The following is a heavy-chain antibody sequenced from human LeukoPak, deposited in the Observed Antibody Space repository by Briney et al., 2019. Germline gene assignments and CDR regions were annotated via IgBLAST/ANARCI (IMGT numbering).Heavy chain of an antibody. Sequence: ASVKVSCKASGYTFTSYAMNWVRQAPGQGLEWMGWINTNTGNPTYAQGFTGRFVFSLDTSVSTAYLQISSLKAEDTAVYYCARAIGRSSGWYVMGNYYYYYMDVWGKGTTVTVSS. J-gene: IGHJ6*03. CDR1: GYTFTSYA. V-gene: IGHV7-4-1*02. D-gene: IGHD6-19*01. CDR3: ARAIGRSSGWYVMGNYYYYYMDV. CDR2: INTNTGNP.